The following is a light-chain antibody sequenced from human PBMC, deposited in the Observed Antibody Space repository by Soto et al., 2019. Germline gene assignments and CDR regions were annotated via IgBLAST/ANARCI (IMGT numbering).Light chain of an antibody. CDR2: GAS. V-gene: IGKV3-20*01. CDR1: QSVINSY. Sequence: EIVLTQSPGTLSLSPGERATLSCRASQSVINSYLAWYQHKPGQAPRLLIYGASSRAAGIPDRFSGSGSGTYFTLTSSRLEPEDFAVYYCQQYGISPWTFGQGTKVEIK. CDR3: QQYGISPWT. J-gene: IGKJ1*01.